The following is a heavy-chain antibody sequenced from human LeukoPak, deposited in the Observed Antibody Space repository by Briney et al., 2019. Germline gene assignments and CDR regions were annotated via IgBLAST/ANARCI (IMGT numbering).Heavy chain of an antibody. D-gene: IGHD3-22*01. CDR1: GGSFSGYF. J-gene: IGHJ4*02. Sequence: SETLSLTCAVFGGSFSGYFLTWIRQPPGKGLEWIGEIHPSGSTNYNPSLKSRVTISLDTSKNQFSLKLSSVTAADTAVYYCARRGYYYDSSGYYQAFAYWGQGTLVTVSS. CDR2: IHPSGST. CDR3: ARRGYYYDSSGYYQAFAY. V-gene: IGHV4-34*01.